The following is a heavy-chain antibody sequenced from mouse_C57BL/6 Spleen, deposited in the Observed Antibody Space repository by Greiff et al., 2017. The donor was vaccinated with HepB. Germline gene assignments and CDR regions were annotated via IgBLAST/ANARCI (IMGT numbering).Heavy chain of an antibody. Sequence: EVKVVESEGGLVQPGSSMKLSCTASGFTFSDYYMAWVRQVPEKGLEWVANINYDGSSTYYLDSLKSRFIISRDNAKNILYLQMSSLKSEDTATYYCARGGDYDALDYWGQGTTLTVSS. V-gene: IGHV5-16*01. CDR1: GFTFSDYY. D-gene: IGHD2-4*01. CDR3: ARGGDYDALDY. CDR2: INYDGSST. J-gene: IGHJ2*01.